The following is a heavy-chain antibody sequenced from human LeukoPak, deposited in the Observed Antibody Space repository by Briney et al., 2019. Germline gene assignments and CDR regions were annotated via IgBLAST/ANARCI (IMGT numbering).Heavy chain of an antibody. CDR3: ARLDCSSTSCSYDYYYYMDV. J-gene: IGHJ6*03. V-gene: IGHV4-34*01. CDR1: GGSFSGYY. Sequence: PSETLSLTCAVYGGSFSGYYWSWIRQPPGKGLEWIGEINHSGSTNYNPSLKSRVTISVDTSKNQFSLKLSSVTAADTAVYYCARLDCSSTSCSYDYYYYMDVWAKGPRSPSP. D-gene: IGHD2-2*01. CDR2: INHSGST.